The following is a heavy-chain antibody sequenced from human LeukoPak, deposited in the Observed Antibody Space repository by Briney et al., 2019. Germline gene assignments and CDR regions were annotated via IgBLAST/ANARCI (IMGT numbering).Heavy chain of an antibody. CDR2: VNPNSGGT. J-gene: IGHJ4*02. CDR1: GYTFTSYG. V-gene: IGHV1-2*06. Sequence: ASVKVSCKASGYTFTSYGISWVRQAPGQGLEWMGRVNPNSGGTNYAQKFQGRVTMTRDTSISTAYMELIRLTSDDTAVYYCARVDREGDYWGQGTLVTVSS. CDR3: ARVDREGDY. D-gene: IGHD1-26*01.